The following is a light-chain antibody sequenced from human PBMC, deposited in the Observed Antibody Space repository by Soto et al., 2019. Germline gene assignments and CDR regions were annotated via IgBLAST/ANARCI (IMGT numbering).Light chain of an antibody. V-gene: IGKV4-1*01. J-gene: IGKJ1*01. CDR1: QSVLYSSNNKNY. CDR3: QQYYNTPLA. Sequence: DIVMTQSPDSLAVSLGERATINCKSSQSVLYSSNNKNYLAWYQQKAGQPPKLLIYWASTRDSGVPHRFSGSGSGTDFNLTISSLQAEDVAVYYCQQYYNTPLAFGQGPKVEIK. CDR2: WAS.